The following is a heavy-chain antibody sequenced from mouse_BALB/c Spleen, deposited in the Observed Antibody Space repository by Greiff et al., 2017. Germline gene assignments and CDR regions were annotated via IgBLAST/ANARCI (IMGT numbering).Heavy chain of an antibody. CDR3: ARSYYGSSHWYFDV. CDR1: GYSITSDYA. Sequence: EVQLKESGPGLVKPSQSLSLTCTVTGYSITSDYAWNWIRQFPGNKLEWMGYISYSGSTSYNPSLKSRISITRDTSKNQFFLQLNSVTTEDTATYYCARSYYGSSHWYFDVWGAGTTVTVSS. J-gene: IGHJ1*01. D-gene: IGHD1-1*01. CDR2: ISYSGST. V-gene: IGHV3-2*02.